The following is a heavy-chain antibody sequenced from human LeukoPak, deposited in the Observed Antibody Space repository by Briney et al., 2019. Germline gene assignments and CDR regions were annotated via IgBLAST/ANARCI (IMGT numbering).Heavy chain of an antibody. CDR3: ARDPLGVDFFDY. Sequence: GGSLRLSCTGSGFIFGSYWMSWVRQAPGKGLEWVANIKQDGSERYYVDSVKGRFTISRDNAKNSLYLQMNSLRAEDTAVYYCARDPLGVDFFDYWGQGTLVTVSS. D-gene: IGHD3-3*01. V-gene: IGHV3-7*01. CDR2: IKQDGSER. CDR1: GFIFGSYW. J-gene: IGHJ4*02.